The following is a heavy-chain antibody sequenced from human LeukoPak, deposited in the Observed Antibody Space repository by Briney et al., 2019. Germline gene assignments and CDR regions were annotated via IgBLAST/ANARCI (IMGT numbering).Heavy chain of an antibody. Sequence: SETLSLTCTVSGGSISSSSYYWGWIRQPPGKGLEWIGYIYYSGSTNYNPSLKSRVTISVDTSKNQFSLKLSSVTAADTAVYYCARVLYYGGDSGPLFDYWGQGTLVTVSS. CDR3: ARVLYYGGDSGPLFDY. D-gene: IGHD4-23*01. J-gene: IGHJ4*02. CDR2: IYYSGST. V-gene: IGHV4-61*05. CDR1: GGSISSSSYY.